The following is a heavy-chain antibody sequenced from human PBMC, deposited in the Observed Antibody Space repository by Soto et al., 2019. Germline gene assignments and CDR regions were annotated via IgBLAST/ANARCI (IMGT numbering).Heavy chain of an antibody. CDR3: ARNQPVSYDYIWGSYPHPVDY. V-gene: IGHV4-59*04. CDR2: IYYSGST. J-gene: IGHJ4*02. D-gene: IGHD3-16*02. Sequence: PSETLSLTCTVSGGSISSYYWSWIRQPPGKGLEWIGYIYYSGSTYYNPSLKSRVTISVDASKNQFSLKLSSVTAADTAVYYCARNQPVSYDYIWGSYPHPVDYWGQGTLVTVSS. CDR1: GGSISSYY.